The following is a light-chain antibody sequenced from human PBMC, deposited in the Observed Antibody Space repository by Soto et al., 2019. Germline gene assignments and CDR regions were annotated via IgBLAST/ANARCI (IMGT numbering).Light chain of an antibody. J-gene: IGLJ1*01. CDR3: SSYTSSSTYV. V-gene: IGLV2-14*01. CDR1: SSDVGGYNY. Sequence: QSALTQPASVSGSPGQWITLSCTGTSSDVGGYNYVSWYQQHPGKAPKLMIYDVSNRPSGVSNRFSGSKSGNTASLTISGLQAEDEADYYCSSYTSSSTYVFGTGTKVTVL. CDR2: DVS.